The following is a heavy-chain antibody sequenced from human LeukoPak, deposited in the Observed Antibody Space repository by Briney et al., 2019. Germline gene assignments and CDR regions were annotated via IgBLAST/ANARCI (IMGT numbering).Heavy chain of an antibody. J-gene: IGHJ5*02. CDR2: IDPSDSYT. V-gene: IGHV5-10-1*01. CDR1: GYSFTSHW. Sequence: GESLRISCKGSGYSFTSHWIGWVRQMPGKGLEWMGRIDPSDSYTHYSPSFQGHVTMSADKSISTAYLQWSSLKASDTAMYYCARGVGTVTTEDWFDPWGQGTLVTVSS. D-gene: IGHD4-17*01. CDR3: ARGVGTVTTEDWFDP.